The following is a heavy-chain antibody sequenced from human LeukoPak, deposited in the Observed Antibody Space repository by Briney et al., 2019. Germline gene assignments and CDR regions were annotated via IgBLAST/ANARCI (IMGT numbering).Heavy chain of an antibody. CDR1: GFTFSIYA. CDR3: AKLQERRQLWLLSAFDI. D-gene: IGHD5-18*01. CDR2: ISGSGGST. J-gene: IGHJ3*02. V-gene: IGHV3-23*01. Sequence: GGSLRLSCAACGFTFSIYAMSWVRQAPGKGLEWVSAISGSGGSTYYADSVKGRFTISRDNSKNTLYLQMNSLRAEDTAVYYCAKLQERRQLWLLSAFDIWGQGTMVTVSS.